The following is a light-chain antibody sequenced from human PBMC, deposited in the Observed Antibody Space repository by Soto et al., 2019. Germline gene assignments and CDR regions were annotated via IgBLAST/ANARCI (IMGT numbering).Light chain of an antibody. J-gene: IGKJ1*01. Sequence: QMTQSPSSLSASVGDRVTITCRASQTIRTNLNWYQQKSAQAPKLLIYAASNLRNGVPSRFSGSGSGTDFTLTITSLQPEDFATYYCQQGYNTPWTFGPGTTVGI. CDR3: QQGYNTPWT. V-gene: IGKV1-39*01. CDR2: AAS. CDR1: QTIRTN.